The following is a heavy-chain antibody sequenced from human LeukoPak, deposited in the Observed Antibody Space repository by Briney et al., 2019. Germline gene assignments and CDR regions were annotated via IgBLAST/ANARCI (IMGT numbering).Heavy chain of an antibody. V-gene: IGHV3-49*04. J-gene: IGHJ3*02. CDR3: TRNSAFDI. CDR1: GFTFGDYA. Sequence: PGGSLRLSCTASGFTFGDYAMSWVRQAPGKGLEWISFIRNKAYGETTEYAASVKGRFTISRDDSKNMLYLQMNSLKTEDTAVYYCTRNSAFDIWGQGTMVTVSS. CDR2: IRNKAYGETT.